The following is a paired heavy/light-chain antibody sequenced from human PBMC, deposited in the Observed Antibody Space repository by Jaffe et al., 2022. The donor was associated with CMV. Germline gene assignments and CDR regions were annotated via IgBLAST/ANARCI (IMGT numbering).Heavy chain of an antibody. J-gene: IGHJ6*02. D-gene: IGHD3-3*01. Sequence: EVQLVESGGGLVKPGGSLRLSCAASGFSFSSYSMNWVRQAPGKGLEWVSSISSGSSYKYYADSVKGRFTISRDNAKNSLYLQMNSLRAEDTAVYYCARDWSSNYDFPSGYQGLGMDVWGQGTTVTVSS. CDR1: GFSFSSYS. CDR2: ISSGSSYK. CDR3: ARDWSSNYDFPSGYQGLGMDV. V-gene: IGHV3-21*01.
Light chain of an antibody. CDR1: QSIGTY. V-gene: IGKV1-39*01. CDR2: TAS. CDR3: QQSYSSPLT. J-gene: IGKJ4*01. Sequence: DIQMTQSPSSLSASVGDRVTVTCRASQSIGTYLHWYQQRPGQAPHLLIHTASSLQSGVPSRFSGSGSGTDFTLTISSLQPEDFATYYCQQSYSSPLTFGGGTKVEI.